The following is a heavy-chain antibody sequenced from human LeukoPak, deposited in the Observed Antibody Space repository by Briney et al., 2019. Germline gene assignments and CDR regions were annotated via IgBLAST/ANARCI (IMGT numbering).Heavy chain of an antibody. CDR1: CGPFSGYY. D-gene: IGHD3-3*01. Sequence: SETLSLTCAVYCGPFSGYYWSWPRQPPGKGLEWIGEINHSGSTNYTPSLKSRVTISVHTSKNQFSLKLSSVTAADTAVYYCARASLRFLEWLMFDPWGQGTLVTVSS. CDR2: INHSGST. CDR3: ARASLRFLEWLMFDP. V-gene: IGHV4-34*01. J-gene: IGHJ5*02.